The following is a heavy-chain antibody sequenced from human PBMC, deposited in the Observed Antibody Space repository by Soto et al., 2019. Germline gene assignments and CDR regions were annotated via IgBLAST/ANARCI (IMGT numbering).Heavy chain of an antibody. J-gene: IGHJ3*02. CDR2: IGYDGSNK. Sequence: GGSLRLSCAASGFTFSSYGMHWVRQAPGKGLEWVAVIGYDGSNKYYADAVKGRFTISRDNSKNTLYLQMNSLRAEDTAVYYCAREGGYYDSSGYYKYDAFDIWGQGTMVTVAS. V-gene: IGHV3-33*08. CDR3: AREGGYYDSSGYYKYDAFDI. CDR1: GFTFSSYG. D-gene: IGHD3-22*01.